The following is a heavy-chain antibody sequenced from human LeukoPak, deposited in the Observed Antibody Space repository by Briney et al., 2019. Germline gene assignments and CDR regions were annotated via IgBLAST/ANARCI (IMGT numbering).Heavy chain of an antibody. CDR1: GDSFTSGI. CDR3: ARDLHGSRGEFDY. V-gene: IGHV6-1*01. Sequence: SQTLSLTCAISGDSFTSGIWNWIRQSPSRGLEWPGRTYHWSKWFNDYAVSVESRMTINADTSRNQFSLQLNSVTPEDTAVYYCARDLHGSRGEFDYWGQGTLVTVSS. CDR2: TYHWSKWFN. J-gene: IGHJ4*02. D-gene: IGHD3-16*01.